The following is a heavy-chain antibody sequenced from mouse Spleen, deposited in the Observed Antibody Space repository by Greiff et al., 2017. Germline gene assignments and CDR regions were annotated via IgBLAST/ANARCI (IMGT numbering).Heavy chain of an antibody. CDR3: ARDDYDVLWYFDV. V-gene: IGHV5-17*01. Sequence: EVQLVESGGGLVKPGGSLKLSCAASGFTFSDYGMHWVRQAPEKGLEWVAYISSGSSTIYYADTVKGRFTISRDNAKNTLFLQMTSLRSEDTAMYYCARDDYDVLWYFDVWGAGTTVTVSS. D-gene: IGHD2-4*01. CDR1: GFTFSDYG. J-gene: IGHJ1*01. CDR2: ISSGSSTI.